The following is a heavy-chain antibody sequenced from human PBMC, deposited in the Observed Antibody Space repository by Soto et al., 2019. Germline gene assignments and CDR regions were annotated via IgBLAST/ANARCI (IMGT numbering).Heavy chain of an antibody. CDR1: GYTFTSYG. V-gene: IGHV1-18*01. CDR3: ARGGCPYEGIDQ. Sequence: ASVKVSCKASGYTFTSYGISWVRQAPGQGLEWMGWISADTGNTNSAQKLQGRVSLTTDTSTSTAYMDLRSLRSDDTAVSYCARGGCPYEGIDQWGQGTLVTVSS. CDR2: ISADTGNT. D-gene: IGHD3-16*01. J-gene: IGHJ4*02.